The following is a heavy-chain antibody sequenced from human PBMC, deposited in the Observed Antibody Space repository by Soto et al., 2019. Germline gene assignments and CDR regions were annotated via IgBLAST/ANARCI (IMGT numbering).Heavy chain of an antibody. CDR3: AKDVKLRFLELSHEPGDYYYYGMDV. D-gene: IGHD3-3*01. J-gene: IGHJ6*02. CDR2: ISYDGSNK. V-gene: IGHV3-30*18. CDR1: GFTFSSYG. Sequence: AGGSLRLSCAASGFTFSSYGMHWVRQAPGKGLEWVAVISYDGSNKYYADSVKGRFTISRDNSKNTLYLQMDSLRAEDTAVYYCAKDVKLRFLELSHEPGDYYYYGMDVWGQGTTVTVSS.